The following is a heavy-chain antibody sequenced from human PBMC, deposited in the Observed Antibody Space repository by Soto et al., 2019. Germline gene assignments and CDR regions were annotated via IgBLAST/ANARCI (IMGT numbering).Heavy chain of an antibody. J-gene: IGHJ6*02. CDR1: GGSISSGGYY. D-gene: IGHD3-9*01. Sequence: QESGPGLVKPSQTLSLTCTVSGGSISSGGYYWSWIRQHPGKGLEWIGYIYYSGSTYYNPXXXSXATISEDTSKNQSSLKLSSVTAADTAVYYCATYYDILTGSAPSMDVWGQGTTVTVSS. V-gene: IGHV4-31*01. CDR2: IYYSGST. CDR3: ATYYDILTGSAPSMDV.